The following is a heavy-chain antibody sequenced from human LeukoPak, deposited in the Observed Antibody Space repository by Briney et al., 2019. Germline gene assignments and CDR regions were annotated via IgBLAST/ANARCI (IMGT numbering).Heavy chain of an antibody. D-gene: IGHD3-3*01. Sequence: SETLSLTCTVSGGSISSYYWSWIRQPPGKGLEWIGYIYYSGSTNYNPSLKSRVTISVDTSKNQFSLKLSSVTAADTAVYHCARVGTYYDFWSGYYTPYYFDYWGQGTLVTVSS. J-gene: IGHJ4*02. CDR2: IYYSGST. CDR3: ARVGTYYDFWSGYYTPYYFDY. V-gene: IGHV4-59*01. CDR1: GGSISSYY.